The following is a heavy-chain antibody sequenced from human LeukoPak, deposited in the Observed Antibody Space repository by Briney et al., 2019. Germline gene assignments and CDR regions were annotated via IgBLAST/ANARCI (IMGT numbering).Heavy chain of an antibody. CDR2: ISGSGGST. D-gene: IGHD2-2*01. CDR1: GFIFSSYA. V-gene: IGHV3-23*01. CDR3: AKDCSTATCQKLFDY. J-gene: IGHJ4*02. Sequence: AASLTLSCAASGFIFSSYAMSWVRQAPGKGLEWVSGISGSGGSTYYVDSVKGRFTICRGNSKNTLYLQMNSLRAGDTAVYYCAKDCSTATCQKLFDYWGQGTLVTVSS.